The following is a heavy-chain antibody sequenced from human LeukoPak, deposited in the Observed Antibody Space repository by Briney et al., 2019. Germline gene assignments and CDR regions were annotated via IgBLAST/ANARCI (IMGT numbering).Heavy chain of an antibody. V-gene: IGHV3-49*03. D-gene: IGHD2-15*01. CDR3: TRDLAILAFDY. Sequence: WFRQAPGKGLEWVGFIRSKAYGGTTEYAASVKGRFTISRDDSKSIAYLQMNSLKTEDTAVYYCTRDLAILAFDYWGQGTLVTVSS. J-gene: IGHJ4*02. CDR2: IRSKAYGGTT.